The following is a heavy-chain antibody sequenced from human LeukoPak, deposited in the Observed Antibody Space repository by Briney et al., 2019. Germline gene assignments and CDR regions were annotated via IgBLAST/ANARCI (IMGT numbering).Heavy chain of an antibody. J-gene: IGHJ5*02. CDR2: INPSGGST. CDR3: ARDLIVVVVAATPGSVWFDP. D-gene: IGHD2-15*01. V-gene: IGHV1-46*01. Sequence: ASVKVSCKASGYTFTSYYMHWVRQAPGQGLEWMGIINPSGGSTSYAQKFQGRVTMTRDTSTSTVYMELSSLRSEDTAVYYCARDLIVVVVAATPGSVWFDPWGQGTLVTVSS. CDR1: GYTFTSYY.